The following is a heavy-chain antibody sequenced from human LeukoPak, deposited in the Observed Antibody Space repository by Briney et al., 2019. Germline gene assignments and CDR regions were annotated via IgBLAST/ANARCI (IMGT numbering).Heavy chain of an antibody. CDR1: GGTFSSYA. CDR3: ARACGGGSCRRNWFDP. V-gene: IGHV1-69*13. Sequence: ASVKVSCKASGGTFSSYAISWVRQAPGQGLEWMGGLIPTFGTANYAQKCQGRVTITADESTSTAYMELSSLRSEDTAVYYCARACGGGSCRRNWFDPWGQGTLVTVSS. CDR2: LIPTFGTA. J-gene: IGHJ5*02. D-gene: IGHD2-15*01.